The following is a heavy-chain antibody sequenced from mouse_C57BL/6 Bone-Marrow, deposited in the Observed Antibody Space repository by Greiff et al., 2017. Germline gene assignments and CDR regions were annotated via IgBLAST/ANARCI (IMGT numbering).Heavy chain of an antibody. J-gene: IGHJ1*03. CDR3: ARGTGHWYFDV. D-gene: IGHD3-3*01. CDR2: IYPGDGDT. CDR1: GYAFSSSW. Sequence: QVQLQQSGPELVKPGASVKISCKASGYAFSSSWMNWVKQRPGKGLEWIGRIYPGDGDTNYNGKFKGKATLTATKSSSTAYMQLSSLTSEDSAVYFCARGTGHWYFDVWGTGTTVTVSS. V-gene: IGHV1-82*01.